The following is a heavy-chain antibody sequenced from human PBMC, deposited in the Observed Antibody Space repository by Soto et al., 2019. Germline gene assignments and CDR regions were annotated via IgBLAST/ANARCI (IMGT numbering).Heavy chain of an antibody. Sequence: PSETLSLTCTVSGGSISSGDYYWSWIRQPPGKGLEWIGYIYYSGSTYYNPSLKSRVTISVDTSKNQSSLKLSSVTAADTAVYYCARERSNYDYYYYYGRDVWGKGTTVTVSS. CDR3: ARERSNYDYYYYYGRDV. CDR1: GGSISSGDYY. J-gene: IGHJ6*04. CDR2: IYYSGST. V-gene: IGHV4-30-4*01. D-gene: IGHD4-4*01.